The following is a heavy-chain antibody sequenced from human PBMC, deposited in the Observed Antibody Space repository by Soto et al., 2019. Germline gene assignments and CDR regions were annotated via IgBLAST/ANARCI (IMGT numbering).Heavy chain of an antibody. J-gene: IGHJ4*02. CDR2: IYYSGST. V-gene: IGHV4-31*03. D-gene: IGHD2-2*01. CDR1: GGSISSGGYY. Sequence: QVQLQVSGPGLVKPSQTLSLTCTVSGGSISSGGYYWSWIRQHPGKGLEWIGYIYYSGSTYYNPSLKSRVTISVDTSKNQFSLKLSYVTAADTAVYYCARGRSSTSPYPIGYWGQGTLVTVSS. CDR3: ARGRSSTSPYPIGY.